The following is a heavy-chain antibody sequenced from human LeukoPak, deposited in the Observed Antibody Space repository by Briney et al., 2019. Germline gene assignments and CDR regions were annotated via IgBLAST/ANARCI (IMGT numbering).Heavy chain of an antibody. V-gene: IGHV3-30*02. Sequence: GGSLRLSCAASGFSFSTYGFHWVRQAPGKGLEWVTFIRFDGGKKNYADSVKGRFATSRDNSKNTVYLQMNSLRAEDTAIYYCATGGWFGNYWGQGTLVTVSS. CDR3: ATGGWFGNY. J-gene: IGHJ4*02. CDR2: IRFDGGKK. CDR1: GFSFSTYG. D-gene: IGHD3-10*01.